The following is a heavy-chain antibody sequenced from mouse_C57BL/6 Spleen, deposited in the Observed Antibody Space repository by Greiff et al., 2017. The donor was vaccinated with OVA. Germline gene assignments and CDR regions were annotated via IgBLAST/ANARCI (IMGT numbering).Heavy chain of an antibody. CDR2: IDPSDSYT. CDR1: GYTFTSYW. CDR3: ARKGLGRPYWYFDV. V-gene: IGHV1-69*01. Sequence: VQLQQPGAELVMPGASVKLSCKASGYTFTSYWMHWVKQRPGQGLEWIGEIDPSDSYTNYNQKFKGKSTLTVDKSSSTAYMQMSSLTSEDSAVYYCARKGLGRPYWYFDVWGTGTTVTVSS. J-gene: IGHJ1*03. D-gene: IGHD4-1*01.